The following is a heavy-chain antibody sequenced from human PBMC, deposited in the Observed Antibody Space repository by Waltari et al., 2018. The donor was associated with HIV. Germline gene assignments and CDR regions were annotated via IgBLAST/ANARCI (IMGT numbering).Heavy chain of an antibody. CDR1: GFTFGAYA. V-gene: IGHV3-49*03. Sequence: VQLVESGGDLVQPGRSLRLSCTASGFTFGAYAMSWFRQAPGKGLEWVGFIRRKAYGGTTEHAASVKGRFTISRDDSKNIAYLQMNSLKTEDTGVYFCSRGHVPDGYGMDVWGQGTTVTVSS. D-gene: IGHD2-2*01. CDR3: SRGHVPDGYGMDV. CDR2: IRRKAYGGTT. J-gene: IGHJ6*02.